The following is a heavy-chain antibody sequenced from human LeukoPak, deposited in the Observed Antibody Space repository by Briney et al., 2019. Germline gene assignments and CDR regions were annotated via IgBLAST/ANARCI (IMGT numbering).Heavy chain of an antibody. V-gene: IGHV4-39*07. CDR1: GGSISSSSYY. CDR3: ARWFWSGYYFDY. CDR2: IYYSGST. Sequence: PSETLSLTCTVSGGSISSSSYYWGWIRQPPGKGLEWIGSIYYSGSTYYNPSLKSRVTISVDTSKNQFSLKLSSVTAADTAVYYCARWFWSGYYFDYWGQGTLVTVSS. D-gene: IGHD3-3*01. J-gene: IGHJ4*02.